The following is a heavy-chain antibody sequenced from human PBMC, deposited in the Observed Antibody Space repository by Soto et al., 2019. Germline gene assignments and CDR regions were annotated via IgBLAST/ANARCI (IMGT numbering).Heavy chain of an antibody. CDR1: GYTFTSYG. D-gene: IGHD1-26*01. Sequence: QVQLVQSGAEVKKPGASVKVSCKASGYTFTSYGISWVRQAPGQGLEWMGWISAYNGNTKYAQELQGRVTMTTDTSASTASIDLRSLRPDHTAVYYCARDLGGSYYAPVDFWGQGTLVTVSS. CDR2: ISAYNGNT. CDR3: ARDLGGSYYAPVDF. V-gene: IGHV1-18*01. J-gene: IGHJ4*02.